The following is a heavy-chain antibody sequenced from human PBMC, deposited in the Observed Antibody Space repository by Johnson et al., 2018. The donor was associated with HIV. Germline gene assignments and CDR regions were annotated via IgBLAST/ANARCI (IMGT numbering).Heavy chain of an antibody. D-gene: IGHD3-10*01. CDR2: ISYDGSKK. Sequence: QVQLVESGGRVVRPGESLRLSCEASGFTFDNYGMSWVRQGPGKGLEWVAVISYDGSKKYYAGSVKGRFTISRDNSKTTLYLQMNSLRAEDTAVYYCAKAPYGSGIRPGAFDIWGQGTMVTVSS. CDR3: AKAPYGSGIRPGAFDI. J-gene: IGHJ3*02. CDR1: GFTFDNYG. V-gene: IGHV3-30*18.